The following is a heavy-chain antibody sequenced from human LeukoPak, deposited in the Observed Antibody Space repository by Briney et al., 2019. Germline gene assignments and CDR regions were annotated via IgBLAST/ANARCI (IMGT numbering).Heavy chain of an antibody. CDR3: ARDRQAAAGLFDY. J-gene: IGHJ4*02. CDR1: GYTFTSYG. D-gene: IGHD6-13*01. CDR2: INPNSGGT. V-gene: IGHV1-2*02. Sequence: ASVKVSCKASGYTFTSYGISWVRQAPGQGLEWMGWINPNSGGTNYAQKFQGRVTMTRDTSISTAYMELSRLRSDDTAVYYCARDRQAAAGLFDYWGQGTLVTVSS.